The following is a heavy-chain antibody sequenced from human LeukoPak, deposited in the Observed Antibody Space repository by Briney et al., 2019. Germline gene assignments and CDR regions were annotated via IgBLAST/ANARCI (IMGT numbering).Heavy chain of an antibody. CDR3: ARLVVPAAIPNDAFDI. D-gene: IGHD2-2*01. CDR1: GYTLTSHG. CDR2: ISAYNGNT. J-gene: IGHJ3*02. Sequence: ASVKVSCKASGYTLTSHGISWVRQAPGQGLEWMGWISAYNGNTNYAQKPQGRVTTTTDTSTSTAYMELRSLRSDDTAVYYCARLVVPAAIPNDAFDIWGQGTMVTVSS. V-gene: IGHV1-18*01.